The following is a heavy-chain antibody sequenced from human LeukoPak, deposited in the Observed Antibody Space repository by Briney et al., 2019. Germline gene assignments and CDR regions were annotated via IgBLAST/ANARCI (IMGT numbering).Heavy chain of an antibody. Sequence: GESLKISCKGSGYSFTSYWISWVRQMPGKGLGWMGIIYPGDSDTRYSPSFQGQVTISADKSISTAYLQWSSLKASDAAMYYCARPAKGYCSSTSCYEGSYFDYWGQGTLVTVSS. CDR1: GYSFTSYW. CDR3: ARPAKGYCSSTSCYEGSYFDY. J-gene: IGHJ4*02. V-gene: IGHV5-51*01. CDR2: IYPGDSDT. D-gene: IGHD2-2*01.